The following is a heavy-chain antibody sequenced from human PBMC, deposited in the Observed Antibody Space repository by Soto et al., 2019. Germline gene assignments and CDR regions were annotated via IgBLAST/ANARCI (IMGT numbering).Heavy chain of an antibody. D-gene: IGHD3-3*01. V-gene: IGHV4-34*01. J-gene: IGHJ4*02. CDR2: INHSGST. Sequence: SETLSLTCAVYGGSFSGYYWSWIRQPPGKGLEWIWEINHSGSTNYNPSLKSRVTISVDTSKNQFSLKLSSVTAADTAVYFCARASSYYDFWSGYYRFDYWGQGTLVTVSS. CDR3: ARASSYYDFWSGYYRFDY. CDR1: GGSFSGYY.